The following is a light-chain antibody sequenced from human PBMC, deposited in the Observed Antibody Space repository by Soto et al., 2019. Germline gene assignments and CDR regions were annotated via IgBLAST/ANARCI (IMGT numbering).Light chain of an antibody. CDR1: SSDVGSYNY. V-gene: IGLV2-14*01. CDR3: SSYRNGNSLDV. CDR2: EVT. J-gene: IGLJ1*01. Sequence: QSALTQPASVSGSPGQSVTISCTGTSSDVGSYNYISWYQQHPGKAPKLLIYEVTNRPSGVSNRFSGSKSGNTASLTISGLQAEDEATYYCSSYRNGNSLDVFGTGTRSPS.